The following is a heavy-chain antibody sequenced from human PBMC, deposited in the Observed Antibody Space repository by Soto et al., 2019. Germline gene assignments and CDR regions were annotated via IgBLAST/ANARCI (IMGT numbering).Heavy chain of an antibody. CDR2: INHSGST. CDR1: GGSFSGYY. V-gene: IGHV4-34*01. J-gene: IGHJ4*02. Sequence: SETLSLTCAVYGGSFSGYYWSWIRQPPGKGLEWIGEINHSGSTNYNPSLKSRVTISVDTSKNQFSLKLSSVTAADTAVYYCARGRDSTWDFDYWGQGTLVTVSS. D-gene: IGHD1-26*01. CDR3: ARGRDSTWDFDY.